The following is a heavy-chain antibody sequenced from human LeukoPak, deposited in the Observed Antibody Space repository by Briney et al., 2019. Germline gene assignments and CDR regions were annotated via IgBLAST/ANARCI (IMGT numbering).Heavy chain of an antibody. V-gene: IGHV4-59*01. CDR2: IFHTGFT. D-gene: IGHD3-10*01. CDR1: DGSITDSY. J-gene: IGHJ3*02. Sequence: SETLSLTCTVSDGSITDSYWSWIRQSPGKGLEWIGYIFHTGFTHYNPSLESRVTISVDTSKKQFSLRLNSVTAADTAVYYCAREGGGFGVPNLDAFDIWGQGTMVTVSS. CDR3: AREGGGFGVPNLDAFDI.